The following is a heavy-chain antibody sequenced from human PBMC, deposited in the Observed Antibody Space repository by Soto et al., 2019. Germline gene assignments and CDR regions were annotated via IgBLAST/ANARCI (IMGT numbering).Heavy chain of an antibody. D-gene: IGHD6-13*01. CDR1: GGSISSSNW. CDR2: IYHSGST. Sequence: QVQLQESGPGLVKPSGTLSLTCAVSGGSISSSNWWSWVRQPPGKGVEWMGEIYHSGSTYYNPSRTSRAXTXAHXARNQFSLQPRSVTAAETAVYYCAGAAAAGTDIDYWGQGTLVTVSS. CDR3: AGAAAAGTDIDY. J-gene: IGHJ4*02. V-gene: IGHV4-4*02.